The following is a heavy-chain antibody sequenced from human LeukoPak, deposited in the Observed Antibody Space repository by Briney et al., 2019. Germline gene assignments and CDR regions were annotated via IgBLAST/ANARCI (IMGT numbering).Heavy chain of an antibody. CDR1: GYTFTGYY. V-gene: IGHV1-2*02. J-gene: IGHJ3*02. CDR3: ARSPPAVAAFDI. D-gene: IGHD6-19*01. Sequence: GASVKVSCKASGYTFTGYYMHWVRQAPGQGLEWMGWINPNSGGTNYAKKFQGRVTMTRDTSISTAYMELSRLRSDDTAVYYCARSPPAVAAFDIWGQGTMVTVSS. CDR2: INPNSGGT.